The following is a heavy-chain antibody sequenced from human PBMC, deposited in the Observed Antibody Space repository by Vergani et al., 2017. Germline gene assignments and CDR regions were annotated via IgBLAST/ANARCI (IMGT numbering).Heavy chain of an antibody. Sequence: QVQLQESGPGLVRPSETLSLTCTVSGGSLSGYYWNWIRQTPGEGLELIGYVEDSGYFNYNPSLKTRVSMSSDTSNNQFSLMLSSVNVADTAVYYCARSIVSRNPPDYFDNWGQGTLVTVSS. CDR1: GGSLSGYY. V-gene: IGHV4-59*01. CDR2: VEDSGYF. D-gene: IGHD1-14*01. J-gene: IGHJ4*02. CDR3: ARSIVSRNPPDYFDN.